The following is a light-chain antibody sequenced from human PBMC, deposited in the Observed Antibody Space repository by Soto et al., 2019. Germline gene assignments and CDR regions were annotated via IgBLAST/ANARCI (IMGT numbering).Light chain of an antibody. CDR3: SSYAGSNIPYV. CDR2: EVS. J-gene: IGLJ1*01. V-gene: IGLV2-8*01. CDR1: SSDVGGYNY. Sequence: QSALTRPPSASGSPGQSVTISCTGTSSDVGGYNYVSWYQQHPGKAPKLMIYEVSKRPSGVPDRFSGSKSGNTASLTVSGLQAEDEADYYCSSYAGSNIPYVFGTGTKSPS.